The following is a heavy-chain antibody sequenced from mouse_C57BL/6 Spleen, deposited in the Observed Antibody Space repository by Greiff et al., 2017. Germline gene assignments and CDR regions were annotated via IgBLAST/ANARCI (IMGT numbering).Heavy chain of an antibody. D-gene: IGHD1-1*01. CDR1: GYTFTDYE. CDR2: IDPETGGT. J-gene: IGHJ1*03. V-gene: IGHV1-15*01. Sequence: QVHVKQSGAELVRPGASVTLSCKASGYTFTDYEMHWVKQTPVHGLEWIGAIDPETGGTAYNQKFKGKAILTADKSSSTAYRELRSLTSEDSAVYYCTRDDYGSSHWYFDVWGTGTTVTVSS. CDR3: TRDDYGSSHWYFDV.